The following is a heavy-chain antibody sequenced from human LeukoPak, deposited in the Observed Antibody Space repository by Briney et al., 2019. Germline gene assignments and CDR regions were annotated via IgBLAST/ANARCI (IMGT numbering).Heavy chain of an antibody. CDR2: ISYDGSNK. V-gene: IGHV3-30*18. D-gene: IGHD5-24*01. Sequence: GGSLRLSCAASGFTFSSYGMHWVRQAPGKGLEWVAVISYDGSNKYYADSVKGRFTISRDNSKNTLYLQMNSLRAEDTAVYYCAKFEAEMATNEGPGDYWGQGTLDTVSS. CDR1: GFTFSSYG. CDR3: AKFEAEMATNEGPGDY. J-gene: IGHJ4*02.